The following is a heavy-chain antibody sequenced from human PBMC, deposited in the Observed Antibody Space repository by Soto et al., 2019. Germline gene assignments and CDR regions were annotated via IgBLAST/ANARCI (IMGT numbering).Heavy chain of an antibody. J-gene: IGHJ5*02. V-gene: IGHV4-61*01. CDR2: IYYSGST. CDR1: GGSVSSGSYY. CDR3: ARGPVVVVAASNWFDP. D-gene: IGHD2-15*01. Sequence: SETLSLPCTVSGGSVSSGSYYWSWIRQPPGKGLEWIGYIYYSGSTNYNPSLKSRVTISVDTSKNQFSLKLSSVTAADTAVYYCARGPVVVVAASNWFDPWGQGTLVTVSS.